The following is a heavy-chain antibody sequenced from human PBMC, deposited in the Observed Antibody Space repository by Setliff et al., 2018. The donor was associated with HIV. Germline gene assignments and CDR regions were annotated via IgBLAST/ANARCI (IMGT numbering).Heavy chain of an antibody. CDR2: ISGSGDST. J-gene: IGHJ6*02. D-gene: IGHD3-9*01. CDR1: GFTFGSYA. CDR3: AREPHELRYFDWLLYPAYYYYGMDV. V-gene: IGHV3-23*01. Sequence: PGGSLRLSCAPSGFTFGSYAMSWVRQAPGKGLEWVSVISGSGDSTFYADSLKGRFTISRDNSKNKLYLQMNSLRAEDTAVYYCAREPHELRYFDWLLYPAYYYYGMDVWGQGTTVTVSS.